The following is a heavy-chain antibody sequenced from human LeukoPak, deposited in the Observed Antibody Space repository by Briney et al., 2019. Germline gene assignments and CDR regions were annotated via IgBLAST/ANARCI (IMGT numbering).Heavy chain of an antibody. J-gene: IGHJ4*02. Sequence: SVKVSCKASGGTFSSYAISWGREAPGQGLEWMGGIIPIFGTANYAQKFQGRDTSPADASTSKAYMELSSLRSEDTAVYYCARGVYGSGFYYFDYWGQGTLVTVSS. CDR1: GGTFSSYA. CDR3: ARGVYGSGFYYFDY. V-gene: IGHV1-69*13. D-gene: IGHD3-10*01. CDR2: IIPIFGTA.